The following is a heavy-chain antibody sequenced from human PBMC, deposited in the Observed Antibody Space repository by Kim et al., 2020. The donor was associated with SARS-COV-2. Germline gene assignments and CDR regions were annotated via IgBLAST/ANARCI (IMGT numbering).Heavy chain of an antibody. J-gene: IGHJ4*02. Sequence: ASVKVSCKASGYTFTSNHMHWVRQAPGQGLEWMGMITPRDGYTNYTQKFQGSVTITRDTSTSTVYMELSSLRSEDTAVYYCARDREGDWTFDHWGQGTLVTVSS. CDR2: ITPRDGYT. CDR1: GYTFTSNH. V-gene: IGHV1-46*01. CDR3: ARDREGDWTFDH. D-gene: IGHD2-21*02.